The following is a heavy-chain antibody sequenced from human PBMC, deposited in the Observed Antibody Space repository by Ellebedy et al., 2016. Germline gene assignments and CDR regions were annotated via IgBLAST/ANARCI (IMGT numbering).Heavy chain of an antibody. CDR3: ARGRVVRGVLNNWFDP. D-gene: IGHD3-10*01. CDR2: INHSGST. Sequence: SETLSLTCAVYGGSFSGYYWSWIRQPPGKGLEWIGEINHSGSTDYNPSLKSRVTISVDTSKNQFSLKLSSVTAAETAVYYCARGRVVRGVLNNWFDPWGQGTLVTVSS. J-gene: IGHJ5*02. V-gene: IGHV4-34*01. CDR1: GGSFSGYY.